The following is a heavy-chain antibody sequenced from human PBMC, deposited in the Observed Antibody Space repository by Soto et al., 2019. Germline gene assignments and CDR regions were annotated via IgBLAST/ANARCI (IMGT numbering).Heavy chain of an antibody. D-gene: IGHD6-13*01. CDR2: IYYSGST. V-gene: IGHV4-31*03. CDR3: ARARIAIAAAGVIDY. J-gene: IGHJ4*02. CDR1: GGSISSGGYY. Sequence: PSETLFLTCTVSGGSISSGGYYWSWIRQHPGKGLEWIGYIYYSGSTYYNPSLKSRVTISVDTSKNQFSLKLSSVTAADTAVYYCARARIAIAAAGVIDYWDQGTLVTVSS.